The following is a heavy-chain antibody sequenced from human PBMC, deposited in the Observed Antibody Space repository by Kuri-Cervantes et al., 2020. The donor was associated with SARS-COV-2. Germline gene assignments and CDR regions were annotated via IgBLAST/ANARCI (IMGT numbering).Heavy chain of an antibody. CDR2: ISYDGRDT. CDR3: AKPGSVRGIIREDHYGLDV. D-gene: IGHD3-10*01. J-gene: IGHJ6*02. V-gene: IGHV3-30*18. Sequence: GSLRLSCVASEFNFRYYGMYWVRQAPGKGLEWMAVISYDGRDTYYGDSVKGCFTISRDNSKNTLYLQMNSLRPEDTAVYYCAKPGSVRGIIREDHYGLDVWGQGTTVTVSS. CDR1: EFNFRYYG.